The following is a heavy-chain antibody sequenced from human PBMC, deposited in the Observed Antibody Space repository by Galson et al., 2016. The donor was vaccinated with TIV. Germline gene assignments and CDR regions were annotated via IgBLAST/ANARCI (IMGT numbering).Heavy chain of an antibody. V-gene: IGHV3-30*03. D-gene: IGHD2/OR15-2a*01. CDR2: ISYDGSNQ. Sequence: SLRLSCAASGFTFSNFAIHWVRQAPGKGLEWVAAISYDGSNQYYADTVKGRFTISRDNSKTTLYLQMNSLRAEDTAVYYCARGSSTSYYNFDYWGQGTLVTVSS. CDR3: ARGSSTSYYNFDY. CDR1: GFTFSNFA. J-gene: IGHJ4*02.